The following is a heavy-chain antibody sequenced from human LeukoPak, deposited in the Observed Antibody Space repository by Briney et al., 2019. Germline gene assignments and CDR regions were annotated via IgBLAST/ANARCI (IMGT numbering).Heavy chain of an antibody. J-gene: IGHJ4*02. Sequence: ASVKVSCKASGYPFTDYYMHWVRQAPGQGLEWMGWINPNSGGTNYAQKIQGRVTMTRDTSISTAYMELSRLRSDDTAVYYCARLGEMATIDYWGQGTLVTVSS. CDR2: INPNSGGT. CDR3: ARLGEMATIDY. CDR1: GYPFTDYY. V-gene: IGHV1-2*02. D-gene: IGHD5-24*01.